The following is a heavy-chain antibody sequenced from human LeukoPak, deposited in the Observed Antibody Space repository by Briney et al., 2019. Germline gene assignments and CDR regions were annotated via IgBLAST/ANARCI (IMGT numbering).Heavy chain of an antibody. J-gene: IGHJ4*02. CDR3: AKSYNGYESKPDY. Sequence: GGSLRLSCAASGFTFSSYDMHWVRQTTGKGLEWVSVIGTAGDTYYPGSVKGRFTISRDNSKITLYLQMNSLRAEDTAVYYCAKSYNGYESKPDYWGQGTLVTVSS. CDR1: GFTFSSYD. D-gene: IGHD5-12*01. V-gene: IGHV3-13*01. CDR2: IGTAGDT.